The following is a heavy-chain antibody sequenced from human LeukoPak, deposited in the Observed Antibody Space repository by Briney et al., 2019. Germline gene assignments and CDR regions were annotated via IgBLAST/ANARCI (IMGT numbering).Heavy chain of an antibody. Sequence: PSETLSLTCTVSGGSISTYYWSWIRQPAGKGLEWIGRIYTSGSTNYNPSLKSRVTMSVDTSKNHFSLKLGSVTAADTAIYYCARVGKYYYDRTGAFDIWGQGTMVTVSS. CDR2: IYTSGST. J-gene: IGHJ3*02. V-gene: IGHV4-4*07. CDR1: GGSISTYY. D-gene: IGHD3-22*01. CDR3: ARVGKYYYDRTGAFDI.